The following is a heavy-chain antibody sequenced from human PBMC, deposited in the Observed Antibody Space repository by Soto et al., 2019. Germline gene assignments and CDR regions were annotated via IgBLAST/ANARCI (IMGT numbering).Heavy chain of an antibody. CDR2: ISGSGTSS. CDR3: AKYQPYGWYGSLDY. Sequence: EVQLLESGGGLVQPGGSLRLSCAASGFHFSIYAMSWVRQAPGKGLEWVSSISGSGTSSYYADSVKGRFTFSRDNSRTALNLQMNSLRADDTAVYFCAKYQPYGWYGSLDYWGQGTLVTVSS. CDR1: GFHFSIYA. J-gene: IGHJ4*02. D-gene: IGHD6-19*01. V-gene: IGHV3-23*01.